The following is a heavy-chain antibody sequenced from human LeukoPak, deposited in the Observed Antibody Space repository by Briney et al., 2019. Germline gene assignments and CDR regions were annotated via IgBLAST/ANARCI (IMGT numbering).Heavy chain of an antibody. D-gene: IGHD2-2*01. CDR2: ISAYNGNT. CDR1: GYTFTSYG. Sequence: LWASVKVSCKASGYTFTSYGISWVRQAPGQGLEWMGWISAYNGNTNYAQKLQGRVTMTTDTSTSTAYMELRSLRSDDTAVYYCAREAYCSSTSCYYYFDYWGQGTLVTVSS. V-gene: IGHV1-18*01. J-gene: IGHJ4*02. CDR3: AREAYCSSTSCYYYFDY.